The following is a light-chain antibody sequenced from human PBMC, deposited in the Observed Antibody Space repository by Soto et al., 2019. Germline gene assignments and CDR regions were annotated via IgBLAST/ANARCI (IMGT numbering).Light chain of an antibody. CDR1: SSDIGNYNY. CDR2: DVS. J-gene: IGLJ3*02. CDR3: SSYTPTTPRV. Sequence: QSALTQPASVSRSPGQSITISCTGTSSDIGNYNYVSWYQHRRGKAPKLMIYDVSNRPSGVSDRFSGSKSGNTASLTISGLQAEDEADYYCSSYTPTTPRVFGAGTKLTVL. V-gene: IGLV2-14*03.